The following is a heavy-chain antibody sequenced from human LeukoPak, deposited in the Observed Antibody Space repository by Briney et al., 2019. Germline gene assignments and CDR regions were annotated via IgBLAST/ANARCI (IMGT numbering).Heavy chain of an antibody. D-gene: IGHD3-22*01. J-gene: IGHJ4*02. V-gene: IGHV4-34*01. CDR3: ARHHSSAYPFDY. Sequence: SETLSLTCAVYGGSFSGYYWSWIRQPPGKGLEWIGEINHSGSTNYNPSLKSRVTISVDTSQNHVSLKLTSMTAADTGLYYCARHHSSAYPFDYWGQGTLVTVSS. CDR2: INHSGST. CDR1: GGSFSGYY.